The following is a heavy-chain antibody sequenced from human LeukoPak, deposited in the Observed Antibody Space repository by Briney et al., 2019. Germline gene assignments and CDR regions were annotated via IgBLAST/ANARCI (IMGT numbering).Heavy chain of an antibody. V-gene: IGHV3-66*01. CDR2: IYSGGST. D-gene: IGHD6-13*01. Sequence: GGSLRLSCAASGFTVSSNYMSWVRQSPGKGLEWVSVIYSGGSTYYADSVKGRFTISRDNSKNTLYLQMNSLRAEDTAVYYCAKVSAAAGMSLYYFDYWGQGTLVTVSS. J-gene: IGHJ4*02. CDR3: AKVSAAAGMSLYYFDY. CDR1: GFTVSSNY.